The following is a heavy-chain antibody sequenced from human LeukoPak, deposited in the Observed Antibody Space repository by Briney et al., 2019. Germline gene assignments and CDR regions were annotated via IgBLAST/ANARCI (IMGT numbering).Heavy chain of an antibody. CDR1: GFTFSSYG. CDR2: IWYDGSNK. D-gene: IGHD1-14*01. Sequence: QPGRSLRLSCAASGFTFSSYGMHWVRQAPGKGLEWVAVIWYDGSNKYYADSVKGRFTISRDNSKNTLYLQMDSLRAEDTAVYYCARDSGGPWHYYYMDVWGKGTTVTVSS. V-gene: IGHV3-33*01. CDR3: ARDSGGPWHYYYMDV. J-gene: IGHJ6*03.